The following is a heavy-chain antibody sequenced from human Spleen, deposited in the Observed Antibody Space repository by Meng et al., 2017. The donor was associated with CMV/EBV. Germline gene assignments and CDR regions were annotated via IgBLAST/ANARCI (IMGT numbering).Heavy chain of an antibody. CDR3: ASMYSSSPYYYHGMDV. D-gene: IGHD6-6*01. V-gene: IGHV4-39*07. Sequence: SETLSLTCTVSGGSISSSSYYWGWIRQPPGKGLEWIGSIYYSGSTYYNPSLESRVTISVDTSKNQFSLKLRSVTAADTAVYYCASMYSSSPYYYHGMDVWGQGTTVTVSS. CDR1: GGSISSSSYY. CDR2: IYYSGST. J-gene: IGHJ6*02.